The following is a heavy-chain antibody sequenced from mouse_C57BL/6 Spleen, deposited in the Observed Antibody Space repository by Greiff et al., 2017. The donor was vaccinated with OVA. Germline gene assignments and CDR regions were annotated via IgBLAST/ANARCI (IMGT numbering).Heavy chain of an antibody. CDR1: GYSITSGYY. CDR2: ISYDGSN. V-gene: IGHV3-6*01. CDR3: AGSNYGYYAMDY. J-gene: IGHJ4*01. D-gene: IGHD2-5*01. Sequence: EVQLVESGPGLVKPSQSLSLTCSVTGYSITSGYYWNWIRQFPGNQLEWVGFISYDGSNNYNPSLKNRISITRDTSKNQFFLKLNSGTTEDTATYYCAGSNYGYYAMDYWGQGTSVTVSS.